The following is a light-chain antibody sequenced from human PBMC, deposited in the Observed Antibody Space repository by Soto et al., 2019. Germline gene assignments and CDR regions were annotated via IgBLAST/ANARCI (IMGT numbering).Light chain of an antibody. CDR1: NSDIGAYNY. CDR3: SSYTTAYFYV. V-gene: IGLV2-14*01. J-gene: IGLJ1*01. CDR2: GVT. Sequence: QSALTQPASVSDSPGQSITISCTGSNSDIGAYNYVSWYQQHPGKAPKLIIHGVTNRPSGVSHRFSGSKSDYTASVTISGLQAEDEGDYYCSSYTTAYFYVFGTGTKVTVL.